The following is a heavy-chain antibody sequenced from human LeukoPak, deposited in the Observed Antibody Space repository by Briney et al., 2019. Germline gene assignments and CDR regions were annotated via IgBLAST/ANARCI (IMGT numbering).Heavy chain of an antibody. CDR1: GGSFSGYY. CDR2: INHSGST. Sequence: PSETLSLTCAVYGGSFSGYYWSWIRQPPGKGLEWIGEINHSGSTNYNPSLKSRVTISVDTSKNQFSLKLSSVTAADTAVYYCARRGDPAATPFDYWGQGTLVTVSS. V-gene: IGHV4-34*01. CDR3: ARRGDPAATPFDY. J-gene: IGHJ4*02. D-gene: IGHD2-2*01.